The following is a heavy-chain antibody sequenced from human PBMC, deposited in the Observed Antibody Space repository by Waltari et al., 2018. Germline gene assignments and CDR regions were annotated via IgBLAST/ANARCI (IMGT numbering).Heavy chain of an antibody. CDR2: VSWKSGNL. J-gene: IGHJ6*03. V-gene: IGHV3-9*01. D-gene: IGHD6-13*01. CDR3: AKDVAAGDPPNYYSYMDV. CDR1: GFSFDDYA. Sequence: EVQLVESGGGLVQPGRYLRLCCAASGFSFDDYAMHWVRQAPGKGLEWVAGVSWKSGNLGYADSVQGRFTISRDDAKNSLYLQMNSLRAEDTAVYYCAKDVAAGDPPNYYSYMDVWGKGTTVTVSS.